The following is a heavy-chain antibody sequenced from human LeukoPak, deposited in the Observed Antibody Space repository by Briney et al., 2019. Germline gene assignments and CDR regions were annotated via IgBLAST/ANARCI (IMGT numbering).Heavy chain of an antibody. CDR1: GYTFTGYY. J-gene: IGHJ6*03. Sequence: ASVKVSCKASGYTFTGYYMHWVRQAPGQGLEWMGWINPNSGGTNYAQKFQGRVTMTRDTSISTAYMELSRLRSDDTAVYYCARGSLPSEDYYGSGSYYAPYYYYYYMDVWGKGTTVTVSS. V-gene: IGHV1-2*02. CDR2: INPNSGGT. D-gene: IGHD3-10*01. CDR3: ARGSLPSEDYYGSGSYYAPYYYYYYMDV.